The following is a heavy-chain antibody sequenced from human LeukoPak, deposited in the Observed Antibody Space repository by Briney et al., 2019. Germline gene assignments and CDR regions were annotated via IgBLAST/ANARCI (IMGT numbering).Heavy chain of an antibody. Sequence: GGSLRLSCAASGFTFSSYWMSWVRQAPGKGLEWVANIKQDGSEKYYVDSVKGRFTISRDNAKNSLYLQMNSLRAEDTAVYYCAGSTNSYYYDSSGYLYAFDIWGQGTMVTVSS. CDR3: AGSTNSYYYDSSGYLYAFDI. J-gene: IGHJ3*02. CDR1: GFTFSSYW. D-gene: IGHD3-22*01. V-gene: IGHV3-7*01. CDR2: IKQDGSEK.